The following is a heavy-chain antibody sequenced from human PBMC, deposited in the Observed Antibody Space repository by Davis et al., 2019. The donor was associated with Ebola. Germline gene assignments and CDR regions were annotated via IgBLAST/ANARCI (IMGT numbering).Heavy chain of an antibody. V-gene: IGHV3-48*01. CDR3: VGSSQRVYFDY. CDR2: ISSSSTTI. J-gene: IGHJ4*02. Sequence: GESLKISCVASGFTFSSYSMNWVRQAPGKGLEWVSYISSSSTTIKYADSVKGRFTISRDNSKNTLYLQMNSLRAEDTAVYYCVGSSQRVYFDYWGQGTLVTVSS. CDR1: GFTFSSYS. D-gene: IGHD6-13*01.